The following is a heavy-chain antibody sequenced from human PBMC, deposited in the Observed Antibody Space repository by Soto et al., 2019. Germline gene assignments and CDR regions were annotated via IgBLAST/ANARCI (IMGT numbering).Heavy chain of an antibody. CDR3: ARVPRNGDYLDY. J-gene: IGHJ4*02. V-gene: IGHV3-7*03. CDR2: IKQDGSEE. CDR1: GFTFSTYW. D-gene: IGHD4-17*01. Sequence: ESGGGLVQPGGSLRLSCAASGFTFSTYWMTWVRQAPGKGLEWVANIKQDGSEEYYVDSVKGRLTISRDNAKNSLYLQMRSVRAEDTAVYFCARVPRNGDYLDYWGQGTLVTVSS.